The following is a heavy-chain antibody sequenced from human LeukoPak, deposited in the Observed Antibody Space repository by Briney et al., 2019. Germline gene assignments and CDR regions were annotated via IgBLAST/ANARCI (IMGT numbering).Heavy chain of an antibody. CDR3: AKDYRNGLFDY. CDR2: ISGSGAGT. Sequence: PGGSLRLSCTTSGFTFGSYGMTWVRQAPGKGLEWVSAISGSGAGTYYADSVKGRFTISRDNSKSTVYLQMNSLRAEDTAVYHCAKDYRNGLFDYWGQGTLVTVST. V-gene: IGHV3-23*01. J-gene: IGHJ4*02. D-gene: IGHD6-19*01. CDR1: GFTFGSYG.